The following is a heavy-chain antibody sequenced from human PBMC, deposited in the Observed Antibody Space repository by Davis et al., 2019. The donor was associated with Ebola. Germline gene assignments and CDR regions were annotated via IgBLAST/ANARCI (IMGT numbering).Heavy chain of an antibody. J-gene: IGHJ6*02. CDR2: ISSSGSTI. CDR3: ARDGISSSWEYYYYGMDV. D-gene: IGHD6-13*01. V-gene: IGHV3-48*03. Sequence: GESLKISCAASGFTFSSYEMNWVRQAPGKGLEWVSYISSSGSTIYYADSVKGRFTISRDNSKNTLYLQMNSLRAEDTAVYYCARDGISSSWEYYYYGMDVWGQGTTVTVSS. CDR1: GFTFSSYE.